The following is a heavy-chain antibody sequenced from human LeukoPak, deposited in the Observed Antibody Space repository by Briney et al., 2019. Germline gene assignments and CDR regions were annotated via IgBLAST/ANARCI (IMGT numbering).Heavy chain of an antibody. CDR3: ATETVTPPYYYYGMDV. D-gene: IGHD4-17*01. Sequence: ASVKVSCKASGYTFTSYYMHWVRQAPGQGLEWMGIINPSGGSTSYAQKFQGRVTMTRDTSTSTVYMELSSLRSEDTAVYYCATETVTPPYYYYGMDVWGQGTTVTVSS. CDR1: GYTFTSYY. J-gene: IGHJ6*02. V-gene: IGHV1-46*01. CDR2: INPSGGST.